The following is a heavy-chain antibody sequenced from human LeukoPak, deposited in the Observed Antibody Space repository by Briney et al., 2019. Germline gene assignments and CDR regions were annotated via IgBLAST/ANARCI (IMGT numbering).Heavy chain of an antibody. CDR1: GYTFNSHA. V-gene: IGHV3-23*01. D-gene: IGHD2/OR15-2a*01. CDR2: LSGSAFT. CDR3: AKGSQESPRKILDAFDI. J-gene: IGHJ3*02. Sequence: AGGSLRLSCAASGYTFNSHAMSWVRQAPGKGLEWVSTLSGSAFTYYADSVKGRFTISRDTSKNTLFLDMNSLRVEDTAVYYCAKGSQESPRKILDAFDIWGQGTMVSVSS.